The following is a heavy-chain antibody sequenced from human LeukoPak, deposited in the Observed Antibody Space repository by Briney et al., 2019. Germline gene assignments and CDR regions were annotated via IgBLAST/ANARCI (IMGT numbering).Heavy chain of an antibody. CDR1: GFSLSTSGVG. V-gene: IGHV2-5*02. J-gene: IGHJ4*02. CDR2: IYWDDDK. CDR3: AHSFGGLEVLVWASDYYFDY. D-gene: IGHD3-3*01. Sequence: SGPTLVNPTQTLTLTCTFSGFSLSTSGVGVGWIRQPPGKALEWLALIYWDDDKRYSPSLKSRLTITKDTSKNQVVLTMTNMDPVDTATYYCAHSFGGLEVLVWASDYYFDYWGQGTLVTVSS.